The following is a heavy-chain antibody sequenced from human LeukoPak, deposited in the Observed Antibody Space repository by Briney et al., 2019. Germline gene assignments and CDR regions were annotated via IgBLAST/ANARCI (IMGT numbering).Heavy chain of an antibody. Sequence: SETLSLTCAVSGGSILTTNWWRWVRQPPGKGLEWIGEVHLSGASNYNPSLKSRVSMSIDNSKNQLSLKLTTLTAADTALYYCARERGAFCPFGFWGQGTLVTVSS. J-gene: IGHJ4*02. CDR1: GGSILTTNW. CDR3: ARERGAFCPFGF. V-gene: IGHV4-4*02. CDR2: VHLSGAS. D-gene: IGHD3-16*01.